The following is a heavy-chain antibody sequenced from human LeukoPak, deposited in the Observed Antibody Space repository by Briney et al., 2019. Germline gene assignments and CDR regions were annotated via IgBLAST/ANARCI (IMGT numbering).Heavy chain of an antibody. J-gene: IGHJ4*02. CDR2: INPNSGGT. V-gene: IGHV1-2*02. CDR3: ARVRVDIVATKAFDY. CDR1: GYTFTGYY. D-gene: IGHD5-12*01. Sequence: ASVKVSCKASGYTFTGYYMHWVRQAPGQGLEWMGWINPNSGGTNYAQKFQGRVTMTRDTSISTAYMELSRLRSDDTAVYYCARVRVDIVATKAFDYWGQGTLVTVSS.